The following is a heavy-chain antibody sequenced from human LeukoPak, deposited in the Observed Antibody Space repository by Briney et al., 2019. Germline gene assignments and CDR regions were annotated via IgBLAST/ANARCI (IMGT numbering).Heavy chain of an antibody. CDR1: GYTFTSYA. CDR3: ARELGGSYYQDY. CDR2: INPNSGGT. V-gene: IGHV1-2*02. J-gene: IGHJ4*02. Sequence: ASVKVSCKASGYTFTSYAMHWVRQAPGQGLEWMGWINPNSGGTKYAQKFQGRVTMTRDTSISTDYMELSRLRSDDTAVYYCARELGGSYYQDYWGQGALVTVSS. D-gene: IGHD1-26*01.